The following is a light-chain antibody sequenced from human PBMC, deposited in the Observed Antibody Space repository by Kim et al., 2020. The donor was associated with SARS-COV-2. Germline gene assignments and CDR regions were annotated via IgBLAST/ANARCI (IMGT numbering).Light chain of an antibody. CDR1: QNIRNSY. V-gene: IGKV3-20*01. CDR3: QQFGSSPPWT. J-gene: IGKJ1*01. CDR2: GAS. Sequence: PGERATLAGMPSQNIRNSYLAWYQQKPGQAPRLLIYGASTRATGIPDRFSGSGSGTDFTLTITRLEPEDFAVYYCQQFGSSPPWTFGQGTKVDIK.